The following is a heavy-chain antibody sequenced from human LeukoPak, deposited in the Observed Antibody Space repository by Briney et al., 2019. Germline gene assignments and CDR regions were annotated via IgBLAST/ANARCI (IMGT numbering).Heavy chain of an antibody. Sequence: PSETLSLTCTVSGGSISSGSYFWSWIRQPPGKGLEWIGYIYHSGSTTYNPSLKSRVTISVDTSKNQFSLKLSSVTAADTAIYYCARTYYYGSGRYFDYWGQGTLVTVSS. J-gene: IGHJ4*02. CDR1: GGSISSGSYF. V-gene: IGHV4-61*01. D-gene: IGHD3-10*01. CDR3: ARTYYYGSGRYFDY. CDR2: IYHSGST.